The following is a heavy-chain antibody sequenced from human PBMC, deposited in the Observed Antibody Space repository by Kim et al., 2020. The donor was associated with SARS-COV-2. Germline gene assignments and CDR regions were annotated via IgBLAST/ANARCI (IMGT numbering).Heavy chain of an antibody. CDR1: GFTFDDYA. Sequence: GGSLRLSCAASGFTFDDYAMHWVRQAPGKGLEWVSGISWNSGSIGYADSVKGRFTISRDNAKNSLYLQMNSLRAEDTALYYCAKGKTVAGFYDAFDIWG. CDR3: AKGKTVAGFYDAFDI. J-gene: IGHJ3*02. CDR2: ISWNSGSI. D-gene: IGHD6-19*01. V-gene: IGHV3-9*01.